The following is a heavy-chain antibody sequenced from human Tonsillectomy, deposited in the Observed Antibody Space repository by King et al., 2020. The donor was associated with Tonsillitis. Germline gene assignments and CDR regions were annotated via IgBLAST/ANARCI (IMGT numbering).Heavy chain of an antibody. D-gene: IGHD3-10*01. Sequence: VQLVESGAEVKKPGESLKISCQGTGYSFTTYWIGWVRQMPGKGLEWMGIIYPGDSDTRYGPSFQGQVTISADKSISTAYLQWSGLKASDTAMYFCAIHKSYYGSGSYFAEIDYWGQGTLLTVSS. CDR3: AIHKSYYGSGSYFAEIDY. V-gene: IGHV5-51*01. CDR1: GYSFTTYW. CDR2: IYPGDSDT. J-gene: IGHJ4*02.